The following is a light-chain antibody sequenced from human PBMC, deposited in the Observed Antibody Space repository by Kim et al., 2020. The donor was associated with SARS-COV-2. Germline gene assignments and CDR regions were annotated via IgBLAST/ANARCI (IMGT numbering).Light chain of an antibody. CDR2: AAS. V-gene: IGKV1-39*01. J-gene: IGKJ5*01. CDR1: QNVNNF. CDR3: QHSYTMPIT. Sequence: ASVGDRVTITCRASQNVNNFLNWYQQKPGKAPKLLIYAASSLQSGVPSRFSGSGSGTDFTLTISSLQPEDFATYYCQHSYTMPITFGQGTRLEIK.